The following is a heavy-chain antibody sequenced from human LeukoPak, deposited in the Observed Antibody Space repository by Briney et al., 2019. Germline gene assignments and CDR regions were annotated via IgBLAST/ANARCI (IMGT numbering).Heavy chain of an antibody. CDR3: ARDQGYYDILTGYSAAAFDI. D-gene: IGHD3-9*01. V-gene: IGHV3-74*01. Sequence: PGGSLRLSCAASGFTFSSYWMHWVRQAPRKGLVWVSRINSDGSSTSYADSVKGRFTISRDNAKNTLYLQMNSLRAEDTAVYYCARDQGYYDILTGYSAAAFDIWGQGTMVTVSS. CDR2: INSDGSST. CDR1: GFTFSSYW. J-gene: IGHJ3*02.